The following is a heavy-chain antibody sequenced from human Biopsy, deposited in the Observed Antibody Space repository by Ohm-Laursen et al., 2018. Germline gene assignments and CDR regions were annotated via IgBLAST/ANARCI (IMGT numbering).Heavy chain of an antibody. CDR2: VYYTGST. Sequence: GTLSLTCIVSGDSISSYYWSWIRQPPGKGLEWIGYVYYTGSTDYNPSLQSRVTISVETSKNHFSLRLRSVTPADTAIYYCARDRGYYSDRTVPGYFDLWGRGTLVTVSS. CDR1: GDSISSYY. J-gene: IGHJ2*01. CDR3: ARDRGYYSDRTVPGYFDL. V-gene: IGHV4-59*01. D-gene: IGHD3-22*01.